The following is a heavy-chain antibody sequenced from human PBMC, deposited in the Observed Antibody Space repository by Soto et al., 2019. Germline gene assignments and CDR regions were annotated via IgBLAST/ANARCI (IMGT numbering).Heavy chain of an antibody. CDR3: AREPGAYYDFWGTSYYYGMDV. CDR1: GFTFSSYW. CDR2: INSDGSST. Sequence: EVQLVESGGGLVQPGGSLRLSCAASGFTFSSYWMHWVRQAPGKGLVWVSRINSDGSSTSYADSVKGRFTISRDNAKNTLYLQMNSPRAEDTAVYYCAREPGAYYDFWGTSYYYGMDVWGQGTTVTVSS. V-gene: IGHV3-74*01. J-gene: IGHJ6*02. D-gene: IGHD3-3*01.